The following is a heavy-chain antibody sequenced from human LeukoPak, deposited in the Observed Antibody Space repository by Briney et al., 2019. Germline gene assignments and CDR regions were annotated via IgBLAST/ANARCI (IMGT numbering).Heavy chain of an antibody. D-gene: IGHD3-3*01. CDR3: ARTRYDFWSGYVYYFDY. J-gene: IGHJ4*02. CDR2: INHSGST. Sequence: SETLSLACAVYGGSFSGYYWSWIRQPPGKGLEWIGEINHSGSTNYNPSLKSRVTISVDTSKNQFSLKLSSVTAADTAVYYCARTRYDFWSGYVYYFDYWGQGTLVTVSS. V-gene: IGHV4-34*01. CDR1: GGSFSGYY.